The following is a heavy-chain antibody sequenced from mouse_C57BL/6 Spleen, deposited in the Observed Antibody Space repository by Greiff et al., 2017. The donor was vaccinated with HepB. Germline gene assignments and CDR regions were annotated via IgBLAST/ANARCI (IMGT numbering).Heavy chain of an antibody. V-gene: IGHV5-9-1*02. Sequence: EVKLMESGEGLVKPGGSLKLSCAASGFTFSSYAMSWVRQTPEKRLEWVAYISSGGDYIYYADTVKGRFTISRDNARNTLYLQMSSLKSEDTAMYYCTRDREDGYDYFDYWGQGTTLTVSS. CDR2: ISSGGDYI. CDR3: TRDREDGYDYFDY. J-gene: IGHJ2*01. D-gene: IGHD2-2*01. CDR1: GFTFSSYA.